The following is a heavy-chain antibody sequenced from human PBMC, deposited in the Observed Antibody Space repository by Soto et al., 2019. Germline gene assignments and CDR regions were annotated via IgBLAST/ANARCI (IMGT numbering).Heavy chain of an antibody. CDR2: ISIGSTTI. CDR3: ARDNGMAGSFGP. V-gene: IGHV3-48*02. CDR1: GFTFSSYS. Sequence: GGSLRLSCAASGFTFSSYSMNWVRQAPGKGLEWVSYISIGSTTIFYADSVKGRFTISRDNAKNSLYLQMNSLRDEDTAVYYCARDNGMAGSFGPWGQGTLVTV. D-gene: IGHD2-8*01. J-gene: IGHJ5*02.